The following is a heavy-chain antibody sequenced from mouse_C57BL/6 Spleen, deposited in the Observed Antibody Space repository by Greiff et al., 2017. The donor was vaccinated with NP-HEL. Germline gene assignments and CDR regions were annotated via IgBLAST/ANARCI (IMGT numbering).Heavy chain of an antibody. V-gene: IGHV1-82*01. J-gene: IGHJ4*01. CDR2: IYPGDGDT. CDR1: GYAFSSSW. D-gene: IGHD2-2*01. Sequence: QVQLQQSGPALVKPGASVKISCKASGYAFSSSWMNWVKQRPGKGLEWIGRIYPGDGDTNYNGKFKGKATLTADKSSSTAYMHLSSLTSEDSAVYFCARFYYGYDGVYYYAMDYWGQGTSVTVSS. CDR3: ARFYYGYDGVYYYAMDY.